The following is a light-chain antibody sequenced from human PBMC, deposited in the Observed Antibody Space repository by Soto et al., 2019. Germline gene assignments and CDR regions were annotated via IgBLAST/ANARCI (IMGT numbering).Light chain of an antibody. V-gene: IGKV1-5*01. CDR2: DAS. CDR3: QHYDTFPYT. Sequence: DIKLSQSLCTVSAYVGESVTLTCLASQSITTWLAWYQQRPGKAPKLLIYDASTLESGVSSGFSGSGSGTEFTLTISSLRPDDFATYYCQHYDTFPYTFGQGT. CDR1: QSITTW. J-gene: IGKJ2*01.